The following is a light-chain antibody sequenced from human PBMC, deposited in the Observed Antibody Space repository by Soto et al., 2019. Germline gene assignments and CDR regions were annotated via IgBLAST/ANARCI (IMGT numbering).Light chain of an antibody. CDR1: QSASNN. J-gene: IGKJ2*01. CDR3: QQYNDWPPFT. CDR2: GAS. Sequence: EIVMTQSPATLSVSPGDRATLSCRASQSASNNVAWYHQKPGQAPRLLIYGASTRASGLPARFSGSGSGTDFTLTISSLQSEDFGIYYCQQYNDWPPFTFGQGTKLEIK. V-gene: IGKV3-15*01.